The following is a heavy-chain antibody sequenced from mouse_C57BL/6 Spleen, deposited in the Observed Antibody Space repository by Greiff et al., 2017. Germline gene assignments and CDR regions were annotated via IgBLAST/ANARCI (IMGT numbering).Heavy chain of an antibody. CDR2: INPNNGGT. CDR1: GYTFTDYN. D-gene: IGHD2-5*01. CDR3: ARSGSNHWYFDV. J-gene: IGHJ1*03. V-gene: IGHV1-22*01. Sequence: VQLKESGPELVKPGASVKMSCKASGYTFTDYNMHWVKQSHGKSLEWIGYINPNNGGTSYNQKFKGKATLTVNKSSSTAYMELRSLTSEDSAVYYCARSGSNHWYFDVWCTGTTVTVSS.